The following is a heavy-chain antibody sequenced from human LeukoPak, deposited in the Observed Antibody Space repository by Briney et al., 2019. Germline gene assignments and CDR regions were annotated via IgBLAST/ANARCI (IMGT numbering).Heavy chain of an antibody. D-gene: IGHD4-17*01. CDR3: ATRPPSETYYGVLDY. J-gene: IGHJ4*02. V-gene: IGHV3-23*01. CDR2: ITSSGAST. Sequence: HPGGSLRLSCEASGLDFSRHAMTWVRQALGKGLEWVSGITSSGASTFHAESVQGRFTISRDNSKNTLYLQMNSLRAEDTAVYYCATRPPSETYYGVLDYWGQGTLVTVSS. CDR1: GLDFSRHA.